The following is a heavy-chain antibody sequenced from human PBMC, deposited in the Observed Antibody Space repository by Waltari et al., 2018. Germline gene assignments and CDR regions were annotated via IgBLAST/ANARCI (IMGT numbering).Heavy chain of an antibody. V-gene: IGHV3-53*01. Sequence: EVQLVQSGGGLIPPGGSLRLSCAASGPGVIDNYMSWVRKDTGKGLEWVSVIYRGGSIKYGDSVKCRFTLSRDNSKNTLFLQMNSLRSEDTAVYYCARLSDPNKYYYGMDVWGQGTTVTVSS. CDR3: ARLSDPNKYYYGMDV. D-gene: IGHD3-16*02. CDR2: IYRGGSI. J-gene: IGHJ6*02. CDR1: GPGVIDNY.